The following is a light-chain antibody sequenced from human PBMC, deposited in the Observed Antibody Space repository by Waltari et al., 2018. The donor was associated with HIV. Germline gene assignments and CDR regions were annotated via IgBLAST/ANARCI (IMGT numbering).Light chain of an antibody. CDR1: QDIGNY. Sequence: DIQMTQSPSSLPASIGDRVTITWQASQDIGNYLSWYQQKPGKAPTLLIFHASNLEAGVPSRFSGGGSGTLFTFTIASLQAEDIASYFCQQYHTLPLTFGGGSRVQIK. J-gene: IGKJ4*01. V-gene: IGKV1-33*01. CDR3: QQYHTLPLT. CDR2: HAS.